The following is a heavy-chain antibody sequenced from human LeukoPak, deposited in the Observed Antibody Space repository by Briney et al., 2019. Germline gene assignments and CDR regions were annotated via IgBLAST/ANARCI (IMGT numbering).Heavy chain of an antibody. CDR1: GFTFSSYG. CDR3: AKDWAFGVTTYYYYYVMDV. CDR2: ISYDGSNK. J-gene: IGHJ6*02. V-gene: IGHV3-30*18. Sequence: GGSLRLSCAASGFTFSSYGMHWVRQAPGKGLEWVAVISYDGSNKYYADSVKGRFTISRDNSKNTLYLQMNSLRAEDTAVYYCAKDWAFGVTTYYYYYVMDVWGQGTTVTVSS. D-gene: IGHD4-17*01.